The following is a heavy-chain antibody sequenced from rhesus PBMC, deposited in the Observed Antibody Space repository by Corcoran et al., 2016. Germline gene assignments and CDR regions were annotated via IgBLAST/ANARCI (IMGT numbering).Heavy chain of an antibody. CDR1: GGSISDSYR. J-gene: IGHJ4*01. CDR3: ARDLSYTAAWGY. CDR2: IYGISTST. V-gene: IGHV4S10*01. Sequence: QVQLQESGPGVVKPSETLSLTCAVSGGSISDSYRWSWIRQPPGKGLELIVYIYGISTSTNYNPSRKSRVTISKDTSKNQFAWKLSSVTAADTAVYYCARDLSYTAAWGYWGQGVLVTVSS. D-gene: IGHD6-25*01.